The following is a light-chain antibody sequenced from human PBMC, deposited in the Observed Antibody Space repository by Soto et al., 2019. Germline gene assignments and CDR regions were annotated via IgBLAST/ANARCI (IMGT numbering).Light chain of an antibody. CDR2: AAS. CDR1: QGIGSY. J-gene: IGKJ4*01. Sequence: DIQLTQSPSFLSASVGDRVTITCRASQGIGSYLAWYRQKPWKAPKLLIYAASTLQSGVPSRFSGSGSGTEFTLTISSLQPEDFATYYCQQLNSYPRAFGGGTKVEIK. V-gene: IGKV1-9*01. CDR3: QQLNSYPRA.